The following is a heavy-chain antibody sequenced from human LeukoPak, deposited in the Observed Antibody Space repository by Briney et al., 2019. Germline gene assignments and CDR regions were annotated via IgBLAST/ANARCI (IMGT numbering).Heavy chain of an antibody. Sequence: SETLSLTCAVYGGSFSGYYWNRIRQPPGKGLEWIGYIYYTGSTNYNPSLKSRVTMSVDTSKNQFSLNLRSVTPEDTAVYYCARNLIPEQLVLNFWGQGTLVTVSS. CDR2: IYYTGST. CDR3: ARNLIPEQLVLNF. V-gene: IGHV4-59*01. D-gene: IGHD6-13*01. CDR1: GGSFSGYY. J-gene: IGHJ4*02.